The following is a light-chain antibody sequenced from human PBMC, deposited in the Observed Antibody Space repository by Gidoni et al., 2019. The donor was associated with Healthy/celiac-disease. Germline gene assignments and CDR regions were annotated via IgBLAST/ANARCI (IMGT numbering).Light chain of an antibody. J-gene: IGKJ1*01. V-gene: IGKV4-1*01. CDR2: WAS. Sequence: DIVMTQSPASLAVSLGERATINCKSSQSVLYSANNKNYLAWYQQTPGQPPKLLIYWASTRESGVPDRFSGSGSGTDFTLTISSLQAEDVAVDYCQQYYSTPLTWTFGQGTKVEIK. CDR3: QQYYSTPLTWT. CDR1: QSVLYSANNKNY.